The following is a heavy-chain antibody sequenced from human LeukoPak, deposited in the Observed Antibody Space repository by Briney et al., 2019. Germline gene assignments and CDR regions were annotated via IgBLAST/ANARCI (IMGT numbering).Heavy chain of an antibody. J-gene: IGHJ4*02. Sequence: ASVKVSCKASGYTFTSYGISWVRQAPGQGLEWMGLISAYNGNTNYAQKLQGRVTMTTDTSTSTAYMELRSLRSGDTAVYYCARELGGDIVLMVYALDYWGQGTLVTVSS. CDR1: GYTFTSYG. V-gene: IGHV1-18*01. D-gene: IGHD2-8*01. CDR3: ARELGGDIVLMVYALDY. CDR2: ISAYNGNT.